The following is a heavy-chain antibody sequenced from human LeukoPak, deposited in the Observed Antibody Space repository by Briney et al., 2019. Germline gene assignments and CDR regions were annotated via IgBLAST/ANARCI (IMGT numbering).Heavy chain of an antibody. CDR2: IYASGVT. Sequence: SETPSLTCSVSGASITSESYYWTWVRQPAGRGLEWIGRIYASGVTSYNPSLKTRLTISLDTSKNQISLRLNSVTAADTAVYYCAREADTAVDVWGKGTTVTVSS. D-gene: IGHD5-18*01. CDR1: GASITSESYY. V-gene: IGHV4-61*02. J-gene: IGHJ6*04. CDR3: AREADTAVDV.